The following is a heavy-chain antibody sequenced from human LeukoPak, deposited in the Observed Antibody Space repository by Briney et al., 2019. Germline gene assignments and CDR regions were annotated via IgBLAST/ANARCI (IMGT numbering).Heavy chain of an antibody. V-gene: IGHV1-18*01. CDR3: ARDWAAQVVSYYYYYMEV. D-gene: IGHD6-6*01. CDR1: GYTFTSYG. J-gene: IGHJ6*03. Sequence: GASVKVSCKASGYTFTSYGISWVRQAPGQGLEWMGWISAYNGNTNYAQKLQGRVTMTTDTSTSTAYMELRSLRSDDTAVYYCARDWAAQVVSYYYYYMEVWGKGTTVTVSS. CDR2: ISAYNGNT.